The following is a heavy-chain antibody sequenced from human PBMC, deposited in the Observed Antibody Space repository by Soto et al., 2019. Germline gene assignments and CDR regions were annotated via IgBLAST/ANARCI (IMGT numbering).Heavy chain of an antibody. V-gene: IGHV3-33*01. CDR3: ARDPSTVMVRGAFDY. J-gene: IGHJ4*02. Sequence: SLRLSCAASGFTFSSYGMHWVRQAPGKGLEWVAVIWYDGSNKYYADSVKGRFTISRDNSKNTLYLQMNSLRAEDTAVYYCARDPSTVMVRGAFDYWGQGTLVTV. CDR1: GFTFSSYG. D-gene: IGHD3-10*01. CDR2: IWYDGSNK.